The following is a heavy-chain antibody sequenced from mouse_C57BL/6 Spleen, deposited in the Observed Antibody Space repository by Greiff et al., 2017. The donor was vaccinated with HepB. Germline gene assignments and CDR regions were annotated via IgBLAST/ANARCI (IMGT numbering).Heavy chain of an antibody. CDR3: ARSYYGNPYWYFDV. D-gene: IGHD2-10*01. V-gene: IGHV5-17*01. CDR2: ISSGSSTI. Sequence: EVKLVESGGGLVKPGGSLKLSCAASGFTFSDYGMHWVRQAPEKGLEWVANISSGSSTIYYADTVKGRFTISRDNAKNTLFLQMTSLRSEDTAMYYCARSYYGNPYWYFDVWGTGTTVTVSS. J-gene: IGHJ1*03. CDR1: GFTFSDYG.